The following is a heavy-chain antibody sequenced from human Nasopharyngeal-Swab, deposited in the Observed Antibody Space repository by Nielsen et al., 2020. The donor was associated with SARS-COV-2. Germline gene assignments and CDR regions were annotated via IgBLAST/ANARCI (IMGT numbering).Heavy chain of an antibody. V-gene: IGHV3-53*01. J-gene: IGHJ4*02. CDR2: IYSGGST. CDR3: ARGGGDDYVWGSYNYYFDY. CDR1: GFTVSSNY. D-gene: IGHD3-16*01. Sequence: GGSLRLSCAASGFTVSSNYMSWVRQAPGKGLEWVSVIYSGGSTYYADSVKGRFTISRDNSKNTLYLQMNSRRAEDTAVYYCARGGGDDYVWGSYNYYFDYWGQGTLVTVSS.